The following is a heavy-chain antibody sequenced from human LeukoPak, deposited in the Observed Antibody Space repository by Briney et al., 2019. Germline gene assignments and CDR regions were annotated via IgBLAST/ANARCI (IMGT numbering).Heavy chain of an antibody. Sequence: SETLSLTCTVSGGSISSYYWSWIRQPAGKGLEWIGRIYTSGSTNYNPSLKSRVTMSVDTSKNQFSLKLSSVTAADTAVYYCARDSNFGSGSYYGFDYWGQGTLVTVSS. V-gene: IGHV4-4*07. J-gene: IGHJ4*02. CDR2: IYTSGST. CDR1: GGSISSYY. D-gene: IGHD3-10*01. CDR3: ARDSNFGSGSYYGFDY.